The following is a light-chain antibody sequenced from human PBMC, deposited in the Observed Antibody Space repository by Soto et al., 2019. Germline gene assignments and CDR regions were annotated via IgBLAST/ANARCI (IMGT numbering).Light chain of an antibody. Sequence: EIVVTQSPATLSVSPGKRVTLSCRASQSVSSSLAWYQQRPGQAPRLLIYDTSTRAAGIAARFSGSGSGTEFTLTISSLQSEDSAVYYCQQYVHWPPGAFGQGTTLEIK. J-gene: IGKJ1*01. CDR2: DTS. V-gene: IGKV3-15*01. CDR3: QQYVHWPPGA. CDR1: QSVSSS.